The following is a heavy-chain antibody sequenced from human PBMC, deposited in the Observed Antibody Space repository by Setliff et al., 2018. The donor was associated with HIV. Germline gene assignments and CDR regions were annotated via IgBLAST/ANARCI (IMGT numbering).Heavy chain of an antibody. J-gene: IGHJ6*02. CDR1: GGSVSSGSYH. CDR3: ARDHIVATIRDYYYGMDV. CDR2: IYHSGST. Sequence: SETLSLTCTVSGGSVSSGSYHWGWVRQPPGKGLEWIGSIYHSGSTYYNPSLKSRVAISVDTSKNQFSLKLSSVTAADTAVYYCARDHIVATIRDYYYGMDVWGQGTTVTVSS. V-gene: IGHV4-39*07. D-gene: IGHD5-12*01.